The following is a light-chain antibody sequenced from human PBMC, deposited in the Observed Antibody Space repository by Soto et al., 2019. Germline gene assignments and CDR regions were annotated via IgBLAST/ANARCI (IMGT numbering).Light chain of an antibody. V-gene: IGKV2-30*02. Sequence: DVVLTQSPLSLPVTLGQPASISCRSSQSHVHSDGIFYLNWFQQRPGQSPRRLIYKVSNRDYGVPDRFSGSGSGTDFTLEISRVEAEDVGVYYCMQCSHWPYTFGQGTKLEIK. CDR3: MQCSHWPYT. CDR2: KVS. J-gene: IGKJ2*01. CDR1: QSHVHSDGIFY.